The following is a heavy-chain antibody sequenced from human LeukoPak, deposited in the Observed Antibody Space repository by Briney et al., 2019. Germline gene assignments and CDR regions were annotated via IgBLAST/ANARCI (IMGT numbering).Heavy chain of an antibody. CDR1: GSTFSSHT. CDR2: ISSASSII. CDR3: ARKLPAADY. V-gene: IGHV3-48*04. Sequence: PGGSLRLSCAASGSTFSSHTMSWVRQAPGKGLEWISYISSASSIIYYADSVKGRFTTSRDNAKNSLYLQMSSLRAEDTAVYYCARKLPAADYWGQGTLVTVSS. J-gene: IGHJ4*02. D-gene: IGHD2-2*01.